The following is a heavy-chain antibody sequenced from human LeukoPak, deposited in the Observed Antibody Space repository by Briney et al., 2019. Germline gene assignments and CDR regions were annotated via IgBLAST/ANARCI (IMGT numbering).Heavy chain of an antibody. CDR2: IGSSGTTI. D-gene: IGHD6-19*01. Sequence: GGSLRLSCAVSGFPFSVYEMNWVRQAPGKGLEWVSNIGSSGTTICYADSVRGRFSISRDNAKSSLYPQMNSLRVEDTAVYYCALLAVASDFDYWGQGALVTVSS. CDR1: GFPFSVYE. V-gene: IGHV3-48*03. CDR3: ALLAVASDFDY. J-gene: IGHJ4*02.